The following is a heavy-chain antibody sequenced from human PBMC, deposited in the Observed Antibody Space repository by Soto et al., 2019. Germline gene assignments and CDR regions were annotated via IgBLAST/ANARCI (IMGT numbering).Heavy chain of an antibody. CDR2: INSDGSST. CDR1: GFTFSSYW. V-gene: IGHV3-74*01. D-gene: IGHD6-19*01. J-gene: IGHJ2*01. Sequence: EVQLVESGGGLVQPGGSLRLSCAASGFTFSSYWIHWVRQAPGKGLVWVSRINSDGSSTSYADSVKGRFTISRDNAKNTLYLQMNSLRAEDTAVYYCASLQWLVRWYFDLWGRGTLVTVSS. CDR3: ASLQWLVRWYFDL.